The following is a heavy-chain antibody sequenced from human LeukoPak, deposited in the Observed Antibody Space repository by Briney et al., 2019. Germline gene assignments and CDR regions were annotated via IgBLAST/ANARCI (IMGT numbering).Heavy chain of an antibody. CDR1: GFTFSSYG. J-gene: IGHJ4*02. CDR2: ISYDGSNK. Sequence: GGSLRLSCAASGFTFSSYGMHWVRQAPGKGLEWVAVISYDGSNKYYADSVKGRFTISRDNSKNTLYLQMNSLRAEDTAVYYCAKGAEYYDSSGYFDYWGQGTLVTVSS. CDR3: AKGAEYYDSSGYFDY. V-gene: IGHV3-30*18. D-gene: IGHD3-22*01.